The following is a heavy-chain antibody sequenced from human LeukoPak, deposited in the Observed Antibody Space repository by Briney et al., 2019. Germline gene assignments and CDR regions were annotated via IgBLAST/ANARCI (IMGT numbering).Heavy chain of an antibody. CDR1: GFTFSGYS. Sequence: GGSLRLSCTASGFTFSGYSMNWICQAPGKGLEWVSSFGTRSTSIYHAGSVKGRFAISRDNAKNSLYLQVNSLRAEDTALYYCAREVSEGFDFWGQGTLVTVSS. V-gene: IGHV3-21*01. J-gene: IGHJ4*02. D-gene: IGHD3-22*01. CDR3: AREVSEGFDF. CDR2: FGTRSTSI.